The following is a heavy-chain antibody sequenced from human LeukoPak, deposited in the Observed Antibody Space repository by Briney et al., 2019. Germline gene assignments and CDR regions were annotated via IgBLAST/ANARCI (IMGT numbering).Heavy chain of an antibody. V-gene: IGHV4-34*01. CDR2: INHSGST. CDR1: GGSFSGYY. CDR3: AKDRARGLPRAYFDY. Sequence: PSETLSLTCAVYGGSFSGYYWSWIRQPPGKGLEWIGEINHSGSTNYNPSLKSRVTISVDTSKNQFSLKLSSVTAADTAVYYCAKDRARGLPRAYFDYWGQGTLVPVSS. D-gene: IGHD4-17*01. J-gene: IGHJ4*02.